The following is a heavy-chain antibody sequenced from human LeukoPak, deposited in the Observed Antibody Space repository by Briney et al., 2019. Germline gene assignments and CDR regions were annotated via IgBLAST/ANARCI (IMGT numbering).Heavy chain of an antibody. V-gene: IGHV1-69*13. CDR2: IIPIFGTA. CDR1: GGTFSSYA. D-gene: IGHD3-22*01. CDR3: ARRYYYGDYFDY. Sequence: ASVKVSCKASGGTFSSYAISWVRQAPGQGLEWMGGIIPIFGTANYAQKFQGRVTITADESTSTAYMELSSLRSEDTAMYYCARRYYYGDYFDYWGQGTLVTVPS. J-gene: IGHJ4*02.